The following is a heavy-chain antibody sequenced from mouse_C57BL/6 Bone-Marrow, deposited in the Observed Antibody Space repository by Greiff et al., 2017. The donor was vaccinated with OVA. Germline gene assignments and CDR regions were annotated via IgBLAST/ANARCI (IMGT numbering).Heavy chain of an antibody. J-gene: IGHJ2*01. Sequence: QVQLQQSGAELVRPGTSVKMSCKASGYTFTNYWIGWAKQRPGHGLEWIGDIYPGGGYTNYNEKFKGKATLTADKYTSTAFLLILRLAAADSAIYCCTRLSYGNCLRYWGQGTTLTVSS. CDR2: IYPGGGYT. CDR1: GYTFTNYW. V-gene: IGHV1-63*01. D-gene: IGHD2-1*01. CDR3: TRLSYGNCLRY.